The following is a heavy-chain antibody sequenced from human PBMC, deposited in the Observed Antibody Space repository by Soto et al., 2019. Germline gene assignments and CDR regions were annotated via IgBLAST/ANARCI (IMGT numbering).Heavy chain of an antibody. V-gene: IGHV3-30-3*01. Sequence: QVQLVESGGGVVQPGRSLRLSCAASGFTFSSYAMHWVRQAPGKGLEWVAVISYDGSNKYYADSVKGRFTISRDNSKNTLYLQMNSLRAEDTAVYYCASLTTVVTFTDSDPDYWGQGTLVTVSS. CDR3: ASLTTVVTFTDSDPDY. J-gene: IGHJ4*02. CDR1: GFTFSSYA. D-gene: IGHD4-17*01. CDR2: ISYDGSNK.